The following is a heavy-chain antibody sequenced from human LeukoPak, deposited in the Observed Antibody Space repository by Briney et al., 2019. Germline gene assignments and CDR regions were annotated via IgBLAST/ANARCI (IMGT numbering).Heavy chain of an antibody. CDR2: IYTSGST. CDR1: GGSISSYY. D-gene: IGHD3-3*01. J-gene: IGHJ5*02. Sequence: PSETLSLTCTVSGGSISSYYWSWIRPPAGNGLEWMGRIYTSGSTNYHPSLKSRVTKSVDTSKNQFSLKLSSVTAADTAVYYCARDILTIFGVGGWFDPWGQGTLVTVSS. CDR3: ARDILTIFGVGGWFDP. V-gene: IGHV4-4*07.